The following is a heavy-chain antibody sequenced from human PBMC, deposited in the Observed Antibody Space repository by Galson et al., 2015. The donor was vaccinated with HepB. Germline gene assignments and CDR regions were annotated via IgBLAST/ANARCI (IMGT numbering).Heavy chain of an antibody. Sequence: ETLSLTCTVSGGSISSYYWSWIRQPPGKGLEWIGYIYYSGSTNYNPSLKSRVTISVDTSKNQFSLKLSSVTAADTAVYYCARTLYSSSSSGWFDPWGQGTLVTVSS. CDR3: ARTLYSSSSSGWFDP. CDR1: GGSISSYY. CDR2: IYYSGST. D-gene: IGHD6-6*01. J-gene: IGHJ5*02. V-gene: IGHV4-59*01.